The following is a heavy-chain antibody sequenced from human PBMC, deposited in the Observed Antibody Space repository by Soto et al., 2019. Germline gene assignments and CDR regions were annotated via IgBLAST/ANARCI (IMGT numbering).Heavy chain of an antibody. CDR1: GFTFDDYT. J-gene: IGHJ6*02. Sequence: GGSLRLSCAASGFTFDDYTMHWVRQAPGKGLEWVFLISWDGGSAYYADSVKGRFTISRDNSKNSLYLQMNSLRTEDTALYYCAKGLHDYSNGYYYYGMDVWGQGTTVTVSS. CDR3: AKGLHDYSNGYYYYGMDV. V-gene: IGHV3-43*01. CDR2: ISWDGGSA. D-gene: IGHD4-4*01.